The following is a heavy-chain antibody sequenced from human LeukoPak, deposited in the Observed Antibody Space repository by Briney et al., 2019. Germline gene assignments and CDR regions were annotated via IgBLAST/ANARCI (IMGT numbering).Heavy chain of an antibody. V-gene: IGHV1-69*13. D-gene: IGHD2-2*01. J-gene: IGHJ4*02. CDR2: IIPIFGSS. CDR3: ASRGKCGSTSCYVPFDY. Sequence: SVKVSCKASGGTFSSYAISWVRQAPGQGLEWMGGIIPIFGSSNYAQKFQGRVTITADESTSTAYMELSSLRSEDTALYYCASRGKCGSTSCYVPFDYWGQGTLVTVSS. CDR1: GGTFSSYA.